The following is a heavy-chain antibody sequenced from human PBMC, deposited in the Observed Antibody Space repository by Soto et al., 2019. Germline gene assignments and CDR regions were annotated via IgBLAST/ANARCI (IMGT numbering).Heavy chain of an antibody. CDR1: GFTFSASA. CDR2: VRTKNNNYAT. D-gene: IGHD3-22*01. V-gene: IGHV3-73*02. Sequence: EVQLVESGGGLVQPGSSLRLSCAASGFTFSASAIHWVRQASGKGLEWVGRVRTKNNNYATTYAASVTGRFTISRDDSRNTAFRQMISLKTADTAIYYCTSYDNSGYFYLNYWGQGTLVTVSS. CDR3: TSYDNSGYFYLNY. J-gene: IGHJ4*02.